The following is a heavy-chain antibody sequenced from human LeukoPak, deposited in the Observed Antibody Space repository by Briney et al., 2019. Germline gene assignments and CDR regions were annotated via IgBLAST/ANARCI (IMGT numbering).Heavy chain of an antibody. D-gene: IGHD3-22*01. V-gene: IGHV3-21*01. Sequence: PGGSLRLSCAASGFTFSSYSMNWVRRAPGKGLEWVSSISSSSSYIYYADSVKGRFTISRDNSKNTLYLQMNSLRAEDTAVYYCAKDRNYYDSSGYPLLGAYFDYWGQGTLVTVSS. CDR2: ISSSSSYI. CDR3: AKDRNYYDSSGYPLLGAYFDY. CDR1: GFTFSSYS. J-gene: IGHJ4*02.